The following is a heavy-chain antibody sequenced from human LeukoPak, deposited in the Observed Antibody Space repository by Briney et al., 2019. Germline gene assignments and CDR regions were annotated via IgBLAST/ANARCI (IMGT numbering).Heavy chain of an antibody. CDR1: GGSISSYY. D-gene: IGHD4-23*01. CDR2: IYYSGST. CDR3: AREEDGGVDY. J-gene: IGHJ4*02. Sequence: SETLSLTCTVSGGSISSYYWTWIRQPPGKGLEWIGHIYYSGSTTYNLSLQSRVTISVDTSKNQFSLKLSSVTAADTAVYYCAREEDGGVDYWGQGTLVTVSS. V-gene: IGHV4-59*12.